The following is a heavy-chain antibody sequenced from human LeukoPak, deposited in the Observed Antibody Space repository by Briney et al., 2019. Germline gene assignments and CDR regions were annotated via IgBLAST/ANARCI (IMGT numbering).Heavy chain of an antibody. CDR3: ARDPLERRRGDNSFDP. Sequence: SETLSLTCTVSGGSISSSSYYWGWIRQPPGKGLEWIGSIYYSGSTYYNPSLKSRVTISVDTSKNQFSLKLSSVTAADTAVYYCARDPLERRRGDNSFDPWGQGTLVTVSS. D-gene: IGHD1-1*01. J-gene: IGHJ5*02. CDR2: IYYSGST. CDR1: GGSISSSSYY. V-gene: IGHV4-39*07.